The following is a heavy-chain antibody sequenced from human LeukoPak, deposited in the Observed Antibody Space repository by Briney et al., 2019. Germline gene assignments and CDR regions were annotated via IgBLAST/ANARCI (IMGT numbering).Heavy chain of an antibody. J-gene: IGHJ4*02. CDR3: TRMYRNGFDY. V-gene: IGHV3-7*02. D-gene: IGHD1-1*01. CDR2: SKEDGSQK. Sequence: GGSLRLSCEASGFTFSSYWMSWVRQAPGRGLEWVASSKEDGSQKYYVDSVKGRFTISRDNAKNSLYLEMNNLRAEDTAVYYCTRMYRNGFDYWGQGTLVTVSS. CDR1: GFTFSSYW.